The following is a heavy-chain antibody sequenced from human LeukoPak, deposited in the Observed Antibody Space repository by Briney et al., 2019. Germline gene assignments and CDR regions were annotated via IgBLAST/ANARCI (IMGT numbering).Heavy chain of an antibody. CDR1: GGSISSGGYY. CDR3: ARDRDSAYYFDY. J-gene: IGHJ4*02. Sequence: PSETLSLTCTVSGGSISSGGYYWSWIRQHPGKGLEWIGYIYYSGSTYYNPSLKSRVTISVDTSKNQFSLKLSSVTAADTAVYHCARDRDSAYYFDYWGQGTLVTVSS. CDR2: IYYSGST. V-gene: IGHV4-31*03. D-gene: IGHD2-21*02.